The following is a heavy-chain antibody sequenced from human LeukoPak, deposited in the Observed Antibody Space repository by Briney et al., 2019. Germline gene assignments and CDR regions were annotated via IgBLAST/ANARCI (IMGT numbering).Heavy chain of an antibody. Sequence: SVKVSCKASGGTFSSYAISWVRQAPGQGLDWMGGIIPIFGTANYAQKFQGRVTITTDESTSTAYMELSSLRSEDTAVYYCASSKVVVIAMFDYWGQGTLVTVSS. J-gene: IGHJ4*02. CDR3: ASSKVVVIAMFDY. CDR1: GGTFSSYA. D-gene: IGHD2-21*01. V-gene: IGHV1-69*05. CDR2: IIPIFGTA.